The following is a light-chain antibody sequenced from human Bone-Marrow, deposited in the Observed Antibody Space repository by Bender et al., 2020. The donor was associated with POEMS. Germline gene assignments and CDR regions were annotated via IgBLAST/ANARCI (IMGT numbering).Light chain of an antibody. J-gene: IGLJ3*02. V-gene: IGLV2-23*01. CDR2: EGI. CDR3: CAYAASNTWV. Sequence: QSALTQPASVSGSPGQSITIPCTGTRTDIVAYKTVSWYQQYPGQAPKLIIYEGIKRPSGISNRFSGSNPDNTPSLTISGLRTEDEADYYCCAYAASNTWVFGGGTKLTVL. CDR1: RTDIVAYKT.